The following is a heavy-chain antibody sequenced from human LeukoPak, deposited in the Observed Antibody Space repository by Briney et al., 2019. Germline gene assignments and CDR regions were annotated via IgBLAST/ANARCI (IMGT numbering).Heavy chain of an antibody. CDR1: GFTFSSYS. J-gene: IGHJ3*02. CDR2: ISSSSSYI. D-gene: IGHD3-9*01. V-gene: IGHV3-21*01. CDR3: ARQRYFDWTHDAFDI. Sequence: GGSLRLSCAASGFTFSSYSMNWVRQAPGKGLEWVSSISSSSSYIYYADSVKGRFTISRDNAKNSLYLQMNSLRAEDTAVYYCARQRYFDWTHDAFDIWGQGTMVTVSS.